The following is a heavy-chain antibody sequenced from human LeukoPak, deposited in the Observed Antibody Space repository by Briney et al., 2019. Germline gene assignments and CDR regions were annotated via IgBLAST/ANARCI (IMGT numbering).Heavy chain of an antibody. CDR1: GYTFTSYA. Sequence: ASVKASCKASGYTFTSYAMHWVRQAPGQRVEWMGWINAGNGNTKYSQKFQGRVTITRDTSASTAYMELSRLRSEDTAVYYCASHHGGYSGYELLDYWGQGTLVTVSS. CDR2: INAGNGNT. D-gene: IGHD5-12*01. V-gene: IGHV1-3*01. CDR3: ASHHGGYSGYELLDY. J-gene: IGHJ4*02.